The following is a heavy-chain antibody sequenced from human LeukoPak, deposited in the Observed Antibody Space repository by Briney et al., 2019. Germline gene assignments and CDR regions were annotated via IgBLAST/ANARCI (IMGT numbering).Heavy chain of an antibody. V-gene: IGHV1-18*01. Sequence: ASVKVSCKASGYTFTSYSINWVRQAPGQGLEWMGWISVYNGNTNYAQKLQGRVTMTTDTSTSTAYMELRSLRSDDTAVYYCATINSTSGWYYFDYWGQGTLVTVSS. J-gene: IGHJ4*02. CDR3: ATINSTSGWYYFDY. CDR1: GYTFTSYS. CDR2: ISVYNGNT. D-gene: IGHD6-19*01.